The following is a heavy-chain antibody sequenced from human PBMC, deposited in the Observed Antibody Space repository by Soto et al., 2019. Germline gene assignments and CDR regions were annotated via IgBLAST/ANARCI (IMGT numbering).Heavy chain of an antibody. CDR2: ISTAGNT. J-gene: IGHJ4*02. V-gene: IGHV3-13*01. CDR1: GFTFSNYD. D-gene: IGHD2-21*01. Sequence: GGSLRLSCAASGFTFSNYDVHWVRQATGKGLEWVSTISTAGNTYSPGSVKGRFTISRENAKNSLHLQMNSLRVDDTAVYYCARGRDSGLYYFDYWGQGTLVTVSS. CDR3: ARGRDSGLYYFDY.